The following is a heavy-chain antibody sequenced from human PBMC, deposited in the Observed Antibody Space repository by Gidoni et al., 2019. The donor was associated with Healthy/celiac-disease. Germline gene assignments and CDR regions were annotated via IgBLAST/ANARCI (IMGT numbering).Heavy chain of an antibody. CDR3: TTDTLRITIF. V-gene: IGHV3-15*01. CDR1: GFSFSNAW. D-gene: IGHD3-3*01. CDR2: VKSKTDGGTT. J-gene: IGHJ4*02. Sequence: EVQLVESGGGLVKPGGSLRLYCAASGFSFSNAWMSWVRQAPGKGLEWVGRVKSKTDGGTTDYAAPVKGRFTISRDDSKNTLYLQMNSLKTEDTAVYYGTTDTLRITIFGGQGTLVTVSS.